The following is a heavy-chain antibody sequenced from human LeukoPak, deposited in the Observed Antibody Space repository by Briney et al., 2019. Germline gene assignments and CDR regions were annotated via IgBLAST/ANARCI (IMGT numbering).Heavy chain of an antibody. CDR2: IIPIFGTA. CDR3: ARGRGFY. Sequence: ASVKVSFEASGGTFSIYAISWVRQAPGQGGEWMGGIIPIFGTANYAQKFQGRVTITADESTSTAYMELSSLRSEDTAVYYCARGRGFYWGQGTLVTVSS. D-gene: IGHD3-16*01. J-gene: IGHJ4*02. CDR1: GGTFSIYA. V-gene: IGHV1-69*13.